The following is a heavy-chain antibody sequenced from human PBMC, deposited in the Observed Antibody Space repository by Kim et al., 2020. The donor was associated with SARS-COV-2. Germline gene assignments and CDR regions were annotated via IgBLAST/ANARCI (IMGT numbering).Heavy chain of an antibody. J-gene: IGHJ6*02. CDR2: IKQNGSAK. D-gene: IGHD2-21*02. Sequence: GGSLRLSCAASGLTFSNYAMSWVRQAPGKGLEWVANIKQNGSAKNYVDSVKGRFTISRDNAKNSLYLQMNSLRAEDTAVYYCARDFSHRLLFLYYYYGMDVWGQGTTVTVSS. V-gene: IGHV3-7*03. CDR3: ARDFSHRLLFLYYYYGMDV. CDR1: GLTFSNYA.